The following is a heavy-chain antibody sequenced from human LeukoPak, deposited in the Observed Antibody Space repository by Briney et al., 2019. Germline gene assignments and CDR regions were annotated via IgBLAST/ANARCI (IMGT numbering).Heavy chain of an antibody. J-gene: IGHJ4*02. CDR2: INRSGST. CDR1: GDSISGYH. V-gene: IGHV4-34*01. D-gene: IGHD3-10*01. CDR3: ASDRLLWFGELDF. Sequence: SEALSLTCGVYGDSISGYHWTWIRQPPGKGLEWIGEINRSGSTNYNPSLKSRVTISLDTSKNQISLKLTSVTAADTAVYYFASDRLLWFGELDFWGLGTLVIVSS.